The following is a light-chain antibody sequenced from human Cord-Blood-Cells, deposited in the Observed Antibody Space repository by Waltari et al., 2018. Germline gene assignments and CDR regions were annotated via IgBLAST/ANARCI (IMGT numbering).Light chain of an antibody. V-gene: IGLV2-11*01. Sequence: QSALTQPRSVSGSPGQSVTISCTGTSSDVGGYNYVSWSQQHPGKAPKLMIYDVSKRPSGVPDRFSRSKSGNTASLTISGLQADDEADYYCCSYAGSYTLVFGGGTKLTVL. J-gene: IGLJ3*02. CDR1: SSDVGGYNY. CDR3: CSYAGSYTLV. CDR2: DVS.